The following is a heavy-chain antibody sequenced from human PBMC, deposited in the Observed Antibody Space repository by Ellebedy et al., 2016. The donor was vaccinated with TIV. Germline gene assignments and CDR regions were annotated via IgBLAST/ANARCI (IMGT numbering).Heavy chain of an antibody. CDR2: ISSSVGVI. V-gene: IGHV3-48*03. D-gene: IGHD6-19*01. J-gene: IGHJ4*02. CDR3: ARGSPDSTGLGY. Sequence: PGGSLRLSCAASGFTFRIHEMNWVRQAPGKGLEWVSYISSSVGVIYYADSVKGRFTISRDNAKNSLYLEMNSLRAEDTALYYCARGSPDSTGLGYWGLGTLVTVSS. CDR1: GFTFRIHE.